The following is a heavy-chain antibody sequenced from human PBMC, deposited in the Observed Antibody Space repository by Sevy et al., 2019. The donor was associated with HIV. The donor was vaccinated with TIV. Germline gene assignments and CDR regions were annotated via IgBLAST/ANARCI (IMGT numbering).Heavy chain of an antibody. D-gene: IGHD2-2*01. J-gene: IGHJ3*02. CDR1: GGSFSGYY. CDR3: ARHCSSTSCSHAFDI. CDR2: INHSGST. V-gene: IGHV4-34*01. Sequence: SETLSLTCAVYGGSFSGYYWIWIRQPPGKGLEWIGEINHSGSTNYNPSLKSRVTISGDTSKNQFSLKLSSVTAADTAVYYCARHCSSTSCSHAFDIWGQGTMVTVSS.